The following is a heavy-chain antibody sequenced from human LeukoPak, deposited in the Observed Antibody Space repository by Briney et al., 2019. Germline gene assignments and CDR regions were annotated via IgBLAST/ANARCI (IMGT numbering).Heavy chain of an antibody. J-gene: IGHJ4*02. CDR1: GFTFSSYG. Sequence: GGSLSLSCAASGFTFSSYGMHWVRQAPGKGLEWVAVISYDGSNKYYADSVKGRFTISRDNSKNTLYLQMNSLRAEDTAVYYCARAGSYRPFDYWGQGTLVTVSS. CDR3: ARAGSYRPFDY. CDR2: ISYDGSNK. D-gene: IGHD1-26*01. V-gene: IGHV3-30*03.